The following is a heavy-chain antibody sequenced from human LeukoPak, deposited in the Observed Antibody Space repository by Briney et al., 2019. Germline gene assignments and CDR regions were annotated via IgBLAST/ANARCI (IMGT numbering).Heavy chain of an antibody. V-gene: IGHV5-51*01. CDR2: IYPGDSDT. CDR3: ARHALRVSNYYYYYMDV. J-gene: IGHJ6*03. CDR1: GYSFNTYW. Sequence: PGESLKISCKGSGYSFNTYWIGWVRQMPGKGLEWMGIIYPGDSDTRYSPSFQGQVTISADKSISTAYLQWSSLKASDTAMYYCARHALRVSNYYYYYMDVWGKGTTVTVSS.